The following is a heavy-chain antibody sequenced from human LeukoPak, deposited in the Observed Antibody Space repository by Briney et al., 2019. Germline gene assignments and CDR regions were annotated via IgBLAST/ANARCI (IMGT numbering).Heavy chain of an antibody. D-gene: IGHD3/OR15-3a*01. J-gene: IGHJ4*02. CDR3: AKVATWTYFDY. Sequence: GGSLRLSCAVSGFTFGSYAMGWVRQAPGKGLEWVSAISGSGTGTYYADSVKGRFTISRDNSKNILYLHMNSLRAEDTAVYYYAKVATWTYFDYWGQGTLVTVSS. CDR1: GFTFGSYA. CDR2: ISGSGTGT. V-gene: IGHV3-23*01.